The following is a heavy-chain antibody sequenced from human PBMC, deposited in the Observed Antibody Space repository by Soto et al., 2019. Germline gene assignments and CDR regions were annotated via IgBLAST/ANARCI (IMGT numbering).Heavy chain of an antibody. J-gene: IGHJ6*02. CDR2: IIPIFGTA. Sequence: QVQLVQSGAEVKKPGSSVKVSCKASGGTFSSYAISWVRQAPGQGLEWMGGIIPIFGTANYAQKFQGRVTITADESTRTAYMELSSLRSEDTAVYYCATPGIAAHLAYYGMDVWGQGTTVTVSS. V-gene: IGHV1-69*01. CDR1: GGTFSSYA. D-gene: IGHD6-13*01. CDR3: ATPGIAAHLAYYGMDV.